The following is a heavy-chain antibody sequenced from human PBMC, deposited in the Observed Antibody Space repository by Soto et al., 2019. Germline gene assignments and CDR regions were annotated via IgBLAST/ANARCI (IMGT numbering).Heavy chain of an antibody. D-gene: IGHD3-10*01. CDR3: ARDNPDYYGSGSYPSLAYYMDV. CDR1: GHTFTGYY. V-gene: IGHV1-2*04. J-gene: IGHJ6*03. Sequence: ASVKVSCKASGHTFTGYYMHWVRQAPGQGLEWMGWINPNSGGTNYAQKFQGWVTMTRDTSISTAYMELSRLRSDDTAVYYCARDNPDYYGSGSYPSLAYYMDVWGKGTTVTVSS. CDR2: INPNSGGT.